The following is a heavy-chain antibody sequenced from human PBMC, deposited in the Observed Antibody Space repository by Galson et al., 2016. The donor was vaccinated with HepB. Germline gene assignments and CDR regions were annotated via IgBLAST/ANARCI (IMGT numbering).Heavy chain of an antibody. CDR2: ITYDGSNK. CDR1: GFTFSSYS. V-gene: IGHV3-30-3*02. J-gene: IGHJ4*02. D-gene: IGHD3-9*01. Sequence: SLRLSCAASGFTFSSYSMHWVCQAPGKGLEWVAVITYDGSNKFYADSVKGRFTISRDNSKNTLYLQMNNLRAEDTAIYYCARGFNYYDSCMIYWGQGTQVTVSS. CDR3: ARGFNYYDSCMIY.